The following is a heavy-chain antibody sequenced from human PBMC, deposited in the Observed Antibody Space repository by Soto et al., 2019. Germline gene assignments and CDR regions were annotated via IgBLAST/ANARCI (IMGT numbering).Heavy chain of an antibody. CDR2: ISPYNGHT. CDR3: ARHRNFFDY. V-gene: IGHV1-18*01. J-gene: IGHJ4*02. Sequence: ASVKVSCKASGYTFNNCGITWVRQAPGQGLEWMGWISPYNGHTNYAQKLQGRVTMTTDTSTSTAYMELRSLRSDDTAVYYCARHRNFFDYWGQGTLVTVSS. CDR1: GYTFNNCG.